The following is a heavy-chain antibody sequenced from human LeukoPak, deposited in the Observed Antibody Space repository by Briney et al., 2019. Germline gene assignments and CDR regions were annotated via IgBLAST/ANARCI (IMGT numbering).Heavy chain of an antibody. CDR2: IYYSGST. V-gene: IGHV4-59*01. D-gene: IGHD3/OR15-3a*01. J-gene: IGHJ4*02. CDR3: ARGTRSPPFDY. Sequence: SETLSLTCTVSGGSINSYYWSWIRQPPGKGLEWIGYIYYSGSTNYNPSLKSRVTISVDTSKNQFSLKLSSVTAADTAVYYCARGTRSPPFDYWGQGTLVTVSS. CDR1: GGSINSYY.